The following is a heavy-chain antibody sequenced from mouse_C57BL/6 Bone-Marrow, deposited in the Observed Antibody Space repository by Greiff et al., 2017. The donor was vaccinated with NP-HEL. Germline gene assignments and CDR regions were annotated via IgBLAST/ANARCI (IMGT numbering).Heavy chain of an antibody. Sequence: VQLQQPGAELVRPGTSVKLSCKASGYTFTSYWMHWVKQRPGQGLEWIGVIDPSDSYTNYNQKFKGKATLTVDTSCSTAYMQLSSLTSEDSAVYYCARRKGKNYYGFAYWGQGTLVTVSA. CDR3: ARRKGKNYYGFAY. CDR2: IDPSDSYT. J-gene: IGHJ3*01. D-gene: IGHD1-1*01. V-gene: IGHV1-59*01. CDR1: GYTFTSYW.